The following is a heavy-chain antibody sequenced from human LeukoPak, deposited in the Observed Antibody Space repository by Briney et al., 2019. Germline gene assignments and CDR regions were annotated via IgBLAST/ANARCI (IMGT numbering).Heavy chain of an antibody. CDR1: GFTFDDYA. D-gene: IGHD4-23*01. V-gene: IGHV3-9*01. CDR3: AKDIGGNPKGAFDI. J-gene: IGHJ3*02. CDR2: ISWNSGSI. Sequence: GGSLRLSCAASGFTFDDYAMHWVRQAPGKGLEWVSGISWNSGSIGYADSVKGRFTVSRDNAKNSLYLQMNSLRAEDTALYYCAKDIGGNPKGAFDIWGQGTMITVSS.